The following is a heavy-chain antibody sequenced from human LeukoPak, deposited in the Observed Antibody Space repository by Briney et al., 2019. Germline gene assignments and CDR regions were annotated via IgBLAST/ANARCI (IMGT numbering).Heavy chain of an antibody. CDR2: IRVKAHNYAT. V-gene: IGHV3-73*01. J-gene: IGHJ4*02. Sequence: GGSVSLSCVTSGYTFSGSAMHWVREASGKGLEWIGRIRVKAHNYATVYAASMKGRFTISRDDYKNTAYLQMTSLKPEDTAVYYCAALRPFDSWGQGTLVTVSS. CDR1: GYTFSGSA. D-gene: IGHD3-16*01. CDR3: AALRPFDS.